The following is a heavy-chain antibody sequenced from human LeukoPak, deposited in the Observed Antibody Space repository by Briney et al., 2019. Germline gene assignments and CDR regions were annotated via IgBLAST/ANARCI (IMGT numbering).Heavy chain of an antibody. D-gene: IGHD3-22*01. J-gene: IGHJ3*02. CDR2: ISSSTSYI. V-gene: IGHV3-21*01. CDR3: AGDRSVGYYYDSSGYYNDAFDI. Sequence: PGGSLRLSCAASGFTFSSYSMNWVRQAPGKGLEWVSSISSSTSYIYYADSVKGRFTISRDNAKNSLYLQMNSLRAEDTAVYYCAGDRSVGYYYDSSGYYNDAFDIWGQGTMVTVSS. CDR1: GFTFSSYS.